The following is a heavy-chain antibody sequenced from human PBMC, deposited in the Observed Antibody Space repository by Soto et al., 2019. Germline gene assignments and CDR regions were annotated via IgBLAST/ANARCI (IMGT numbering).Heavy chain of an antibody. V-gene: IGHV3-74*01. CDR3: ARGGGVGDCSGGSCYSRYYYYGMDV. CDR2: INSDGSST. Sequence: GALRLSCAASGFTFSSYWMHWVRQAPGKGLVWVSRINSDGSSTSYADSVKGRFTISRDNAKNTLYLQMNSLRAEDTALYYCARGGGVGDCSGGSCYSRYYYYGMDVWG. J-gene: IGHJ6*02. CDR1: GFTFSSYW. D-gene: IGHD2-15*01.